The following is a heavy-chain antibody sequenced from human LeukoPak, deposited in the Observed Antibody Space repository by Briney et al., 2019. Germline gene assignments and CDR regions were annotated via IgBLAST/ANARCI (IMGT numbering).Heavy chain of an antibody. J-gene: IGHJ6*02. CDR1: GGAFSGYY. V-gene: IGHV4-34*01. Sequence: SETLSLTCAVYGGAFSGYYWSWIRQPPGKGLEWIGEINHSRRTNHNPSLRSRVTISVDRSKNQVSLKVSPVIAADTAVYFCARHPYGSGRYSETHYHSYYGMDVWGQGTTVTVSS. CDR3: ARHPYGSGRYSETHYHSYYGMDV. D-gene: IGHD3-10*01. CDR2: INHSRRT.